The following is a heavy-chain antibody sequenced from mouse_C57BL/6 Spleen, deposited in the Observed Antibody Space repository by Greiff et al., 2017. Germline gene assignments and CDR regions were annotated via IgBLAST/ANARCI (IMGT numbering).Heavy chain of an antibody. CDR2: INPNNGGT. CDR3: ARGGVYYGYDDWFAY. Sequence: VQLKESGPELVKPGASVKMSCKASGYTFTDYNMHWVKQSHGKSLEWIGYINPNNGGTSYNQKFKGKATLTVNKSSSTAYMELRSLTSEDSAVYYCARGGVYYGYDDWFAYWGQGTLVTVSA. V-gene: IGHV1-22*01. J-gene: IGHJ3*01. CDR1: GYTFTDYN. D-gene: IGHD2-2*01.